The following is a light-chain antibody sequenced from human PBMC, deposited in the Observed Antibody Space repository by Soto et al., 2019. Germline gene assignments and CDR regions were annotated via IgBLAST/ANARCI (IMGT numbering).Light chain of an antibody. Sequence: QAVVTQPPSVSGAPGQRVTISCTGSSSNIGAGYDVHWYQQLPGTAPKLLIYGNSNRPSGVPDRFSGSKSGTSASLAITGLQAEDEADYYCQSYDSSLSGSTVFGGGTKVTVL. J-gene: IGLJ2*01. CDR3: QSYDSSLSGSTV. CDR1: SSNIGAGYD. V-gene: IGLV1-40*01. CDR2: GNS.